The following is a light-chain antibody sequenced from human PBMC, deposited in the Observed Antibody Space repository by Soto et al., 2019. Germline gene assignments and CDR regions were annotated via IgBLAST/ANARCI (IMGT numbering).Light chain of an antibody. CDR3: QQYNNWPS. Sequence: PRERATLSSRARQTGSRNLAWSQQRPGQAPRLLMYDISNRAAGVPARFSGSGSETEFTLTIRSLQSEDFAVCFCQQYNNWPSFSQGTRLEI. V-gene: IGKV3-15*01. J-gene: IGKJ5*01. CDR1: QTGSRN. CDR2: DIS.